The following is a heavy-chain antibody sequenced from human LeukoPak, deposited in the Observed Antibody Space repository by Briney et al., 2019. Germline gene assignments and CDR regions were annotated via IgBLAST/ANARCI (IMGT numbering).Heavy chain of an antibody. D-gene: IGHD3-10*01. CDR2: ISSSSSYI. Sequence: GGSLRLSCAASGITFSSYSMNWVRQAPGKGLEWVSSISSSSSYIYYADSVKGRFTISRDNAKNSLYLQMNSLRAEDTAVYYCASVGNYYYGSGSYYNFDYWGQGTLVTVSS. V-gene: IGHV3-21*01. CDR1: GITFSSYS. J-gene: IGHJ4*02. CDR3: ASVGNYYYGSGSYYNFDY.